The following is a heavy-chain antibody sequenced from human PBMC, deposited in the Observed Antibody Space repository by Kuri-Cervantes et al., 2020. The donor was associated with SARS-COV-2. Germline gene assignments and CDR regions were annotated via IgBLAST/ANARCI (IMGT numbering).Heavy chain of an antibody. D-gene: IGHD3-16*01. CDR1: GFTFSSYS. J-gene: IGHJ5*02. Sequence: GESLKISCAASGFTFSSYSMNWVRQAPGKGLEWVSSISSSSSYIYYADSVKGRFTISRDNAKNSLYLQMNSLRAEDTAVYYCARDLGGGFDPWGQGTLVTVSS. CDR3: ARDLGGGFDP. V-gene: IGHV3-21*01. CDR2: ISSSSSYI.